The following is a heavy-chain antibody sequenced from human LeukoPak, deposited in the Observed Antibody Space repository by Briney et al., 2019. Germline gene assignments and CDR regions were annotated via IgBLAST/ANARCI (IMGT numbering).Heavy chain of an antibody. Sequence: GASVKVSCKTSGYTFTSYAIHWVRQAPGQRLEWMGWINAGNGNTKYSQKFQGRVTITRDTSASTAYMELSSLRSEDTAVYYCARVLSVGDGATTGIFQHWGQGTLVTVSS. CDR1: GYTFTSYA. J-gene: IGHJ1*01. D-gene: IGHD1-26*01. CDR2: INAGNGNT. V-gene: IGHV1-3*01. CDR3: ARVLSVGDGATTGIFQH.